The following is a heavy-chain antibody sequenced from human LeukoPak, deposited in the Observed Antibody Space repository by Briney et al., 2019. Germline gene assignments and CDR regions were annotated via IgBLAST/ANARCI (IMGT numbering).Heavy chain of an antibody. CDR2: IKSKTDGGTT. Sequence: PGGSLRLSCAASGFSFNDAWMSWVRQAPGKGLEWVDRIKSKTDGGTTDYAAPVKGRFTISRDDSKNTLYLQMNSLKTEDTAVYYCTTDWAGSPLDYWGQGTLVTVSS. CDR3: TTDWAGSPLDY. V-gene: IGHV3-15*01. J-gene: IGHJ4*02. D-gene: IGHD3/OR15-3a*01. CDR1: GFSFNDAW.